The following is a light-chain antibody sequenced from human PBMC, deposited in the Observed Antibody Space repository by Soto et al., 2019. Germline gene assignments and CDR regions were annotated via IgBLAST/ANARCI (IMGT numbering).Light chain of an antibody. J-gene: IGKJ1*01. Sequence: DMQMTQSHSTLSASVGDRVTITCRASQSISSWLAWYQQKPGKAPKLLIYDASSLESGVPSRFSGSGSGTEFTLTISSLQPDDFATYYCQQYNSYSWTFGQGTQVDIK. CDR2: DAS. CDR3: QQYNSYSWT. CDR1: QSISSW. V-gene: IGKV1-5*01.